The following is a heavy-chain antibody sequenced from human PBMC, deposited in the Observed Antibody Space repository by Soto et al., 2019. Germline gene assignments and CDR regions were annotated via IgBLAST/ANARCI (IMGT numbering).Heavy chain of an antibody. CDR3: ARGYCSSGSCYGQFDY. V-gene: IGHV3-30-3*01. D-gene: IGHD2-15*01. Sequence: GGSLRLSCAASGFTFSSYAMRWVRQAPGKGLEWVAVISYDGSNKYYADSVKGRFTISRDNSKNTVYLQMNSLRAEDTAVHYCARGYCSSGSCYGQFDYWGQGTLVTVSS. CDR1: GFTFSSYA. J-gene: IGHJ4*02. CDR2: ISYDGSNK.